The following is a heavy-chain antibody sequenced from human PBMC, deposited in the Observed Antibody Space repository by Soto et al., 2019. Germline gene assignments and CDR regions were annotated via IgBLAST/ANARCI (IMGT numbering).Heavy chain of an antibody. CDR2: IYTSGST. J-gene: IGHJ5*02. CDR3: ARGRLGDLDSRKYYYGSGSYYNVWWFDP. CDR1: GGSISSYY. Sequence: SETLSLTCPVSGGSISSYYWSWIRQPAGKGLEWIGRIYTSGSTNYNPSLKSRVTMSVDTSKNQFSLKLSSVTAADTAVYYCARGRLGDLDSRKYYYGSGSYYNVWWFDPWGQGTLVTVS. V-gene: IGHV4-4*07. D-gene: IGHD3-10*01.